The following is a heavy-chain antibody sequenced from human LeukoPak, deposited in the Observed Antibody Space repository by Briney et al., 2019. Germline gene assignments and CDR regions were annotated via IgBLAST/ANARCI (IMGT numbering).Heavy chain of an antibody. Sequence: SETLSLTCAVYGGSFSGYYWSWIRQPPGKGLEWIGEINHSGSTYYNPSLKSRVTISVDTSRNQFSLKLSSVTAADTAVYYCARASNWFDPWGQGTLVTVSS. CDR3: ARASNWFDP. V-gene: IGHV4-34*01. CDR2: INHSGST. J-gene: IGHJ5*02. CDR1: GGSFSGYY.